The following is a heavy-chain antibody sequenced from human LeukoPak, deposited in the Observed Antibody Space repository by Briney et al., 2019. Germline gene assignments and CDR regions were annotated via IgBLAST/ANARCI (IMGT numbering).Heavy chain of an antibody. CDR1: GYTLTELS. V-gene: IGHV1-69*05. CDR3: TRELGGSYNDY. CDR2: IIPIFGTA. Sequence: GASVKVSCKVSGYTLTELSMHWVRQAPGQGLEWMGGIIPIFGTANYAQKFQGRVTITTDESTSTAYMELSSLRSEDTAVYYCTRELGGSYNDYWGQGTLVSVSS. J-gene: IGHJ4*02. D-gene: IGHD1-26*01.